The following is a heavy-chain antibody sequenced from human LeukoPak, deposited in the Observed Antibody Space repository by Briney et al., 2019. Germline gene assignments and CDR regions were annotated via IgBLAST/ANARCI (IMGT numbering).Heavy chain of an antibody. V-gene: IGHV3-11*04. CDR3: AREGATKGPHYWYFDL. D-gene: IGHD1-26*01. CDR1: GFTFGDYY. Sequence: GGSLRLSCAASGFTFGDYYMNWIRQAPGKGLEWISYISSSGSNKFYADSVKGRFTISRDNAKNSLYLQMNSLRAEDTAVYYCAREGATKGPHYWYFDLWGRGTLVTVSS. J-gene: IGHJ2*01. CDR2: ISSSGSNK.